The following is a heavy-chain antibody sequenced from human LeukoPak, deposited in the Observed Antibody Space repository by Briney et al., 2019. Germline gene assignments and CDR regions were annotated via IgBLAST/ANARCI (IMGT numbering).Heavy chain of an antibody. J-gene: IGHJ6*03. CDR1: GGTFSSYA. CDR3: ARGRYRSSSWYSRYYYYYMDV. V-gene: IGHV1-69*05. D-gene: IGHD6-13*01. Sequence: ASVKVSCKASGGTFSSYAISWVRQAPGQGLEWMGGIIPIFGTANYAQKFQGRVTITTDEPTSTAYMELSSLRSEDTAVYYCARGRYRSSSWYSRYYYYYMDVWGKGTTVTVSS. CDR2: IIPIFGTA.